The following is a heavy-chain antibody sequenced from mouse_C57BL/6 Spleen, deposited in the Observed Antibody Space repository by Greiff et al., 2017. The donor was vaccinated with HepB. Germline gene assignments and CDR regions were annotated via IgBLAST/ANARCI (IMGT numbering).Heavy chain of an antibody. J-gene: IGHJ1*03. CDR1: GFTFSSYG. CDR2: ISSGGSYT. Sequence: DVKLVESGGDLVKPGGSLKLSCAASGFTFSSYGMSWVRQTPDKRLEWVATISSGGSYTYYPDSVKGRFTISRDNAKNTLYLQMSSLKSEDTAMYYCARDYYGSSYSYFDVWGTGTTVTVSS. D-gene: IGHD1-1*01. V-gene: IGHV5-6*02. CDR3: ARDYYGSSYSYFDV.